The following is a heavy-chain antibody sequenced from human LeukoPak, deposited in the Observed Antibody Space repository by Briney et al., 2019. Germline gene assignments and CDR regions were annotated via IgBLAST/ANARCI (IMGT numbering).Heavy chain of an antibody. CDR2: ISSSSSYI. J-gene: IGHJ5*02. D-gene: IGHD6-13*01. Sequence: GGSLRLSCAASGFTFSSYSMNWVRQAPGKGREWGSSISSSSSYIYYADSVKGRFTIARDNAKNSLYLQMNSLRAEDTAVYYCARGAAANRDPWGQGTLVTVSS. V-gene: IGHV3-21*01. CDR3: ARGAAANRDP. CDR1: GFTFSSYS.